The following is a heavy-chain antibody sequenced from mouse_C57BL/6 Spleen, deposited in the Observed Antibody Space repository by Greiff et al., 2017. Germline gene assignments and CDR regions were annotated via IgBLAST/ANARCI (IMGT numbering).Heavy chain of an antibody. V-gene: IGHV1-64*01. J-gene: IGHJ3*01. CDR2: IHPNSGST. D-gene: IGHD2-4*01. CDR1: GYTFTSYW. CDR3: ARDYDYERCAY. Sequence: VQLQQPGAELVKPGASVKLSCKASGYTFTSYWMHWVKQRPGQGLEWIGMIHPNSGSTNYNEKFKSKATLTVDKSSSTAYMQLSSLTSEDSAVYYCARDYDYERCAYWGQGTLVTVSA.